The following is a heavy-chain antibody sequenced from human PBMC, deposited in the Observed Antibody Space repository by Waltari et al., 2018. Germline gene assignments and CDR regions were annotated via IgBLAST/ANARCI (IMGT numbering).Heavy chain of an antibody. V-gene: IGHV1-3*01. Sequence: QVQLVQSGAEVKKPGASVKVSCKASGYTFTSYAMHWVRQAPGQRLEWMGWINAGNGNTKYSQQFQGRVTTTRDTSASTAYMELSSLRSEDTAVYYCAKAVSSGWINWFDPWGQGTLVTVSS. J-gene: IGHJ5*02. D-gene: IGHD6-19*01. CDR3: AKAVSSGWINWFDP. CDR1: GYTFTSYA. CDR2: INAGNGNT.